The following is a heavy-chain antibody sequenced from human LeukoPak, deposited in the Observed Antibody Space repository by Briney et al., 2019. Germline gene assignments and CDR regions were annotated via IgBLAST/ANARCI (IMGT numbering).Heavy chain of an antibody. V-gene: IGHV1-2*02. D-gene: IGHD1-26*01. CDR2: IVPNSGGT. CDR3: ATLGATSFDY. J-gene: IGHJ4*02. Sequence: ASVKVSCTTSGYTFTHYYIHWVRQAPGQGLEWMGWIVPNSGGTNYAQKFQRRVTMTSNTSISTAYMELSRLTYDDTAVYYGATLGATSFDYWGQGALVTVSS. CDR1: GYTFTHYY.